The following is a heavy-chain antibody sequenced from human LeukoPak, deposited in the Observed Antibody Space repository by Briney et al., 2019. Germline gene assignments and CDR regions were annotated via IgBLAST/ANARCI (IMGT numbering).Heavy chain of an antibody. J-gene: IGHJ4*02. CDR3: VRGTGY. CDR1: GFTFSTYV. Sequence: GGSLRLSCSVSGFTFSTYVMHWVRQAPGKGLEYVSAISSNGDNTYYADSVKGRFTISRDNSKNTLYLQMSSLRADDTAVYYCVRGTGYWGQGTLVTVSS. V-gene: IGHV3-64D*06. CDR2: ISSNGDNT.